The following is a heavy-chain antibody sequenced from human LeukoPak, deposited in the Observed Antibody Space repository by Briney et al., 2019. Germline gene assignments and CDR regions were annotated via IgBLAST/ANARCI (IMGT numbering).Heavy chain of an antibody. CDR1: GYTFTSYY. J-gene: IGHJ4*02. V-gene: IGHV1-46*01. CDR3: ARTAARRFDY. CDR2: INPSGGST. Sequence: ASVKVSCKASGYTFTSYYMHWVRQAPGQGLEWMGIINPSGGSTTYAQKFQGRVTMTRDTSTSTVYMELSSLRSDDTAVYYCARTAARRFDYWSQGTLVTVSS. D-gene: IGHD6-6*01.